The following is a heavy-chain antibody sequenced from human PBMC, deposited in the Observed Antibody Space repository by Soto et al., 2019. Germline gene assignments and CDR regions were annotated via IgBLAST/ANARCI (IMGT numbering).Heavy chain of an antibody. J-gene: IGHJ6*03. CDR1: GYNFPGYW. CDR2: IYPGNSDT. Sequence: RGESLKISCQVSGYNFPGYWIAWVRQMPGKGLEWMGIIYPGNSDTRYSPSFQGQVTVSVDKFISTAYLQWSTLKASDTAMYYCARLYMGYASAQTLYFFMDVWGQGTMVTVSS. CDR3: ARLYMGYASAQTLYFFMDV. D-gene: IGHD3-10*01. V-gene: IGHV5-51*01.